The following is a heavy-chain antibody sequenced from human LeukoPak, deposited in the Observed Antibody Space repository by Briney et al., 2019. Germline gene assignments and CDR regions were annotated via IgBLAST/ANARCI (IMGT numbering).Heavy chain of an antibody. V-gene: IGHV4-59*08. CDR1: GGSISSYY. J-gene: IGHJ4*02. CDR3: ARQNGAMVRGVSPFDY. D-gene: IGHD3-10*01. CDR2: IYYSGST. Sequence: SETLSLTCTVSGGSISSYYWSWIRQPPGKGLEWIGYIYYSGSTNYNPSLKSRVTISVDTSKNQFSLKLSSVTAADTAVYYCARQNGAMVRGVSPFDYWGQGTLVTVSS.